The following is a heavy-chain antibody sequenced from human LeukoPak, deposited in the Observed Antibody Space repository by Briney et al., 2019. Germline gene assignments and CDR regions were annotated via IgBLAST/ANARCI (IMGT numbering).Heavy chain of an antibody. CDR1: GGSISSSSYY. Sequence: PSETLSLTCTVSGGSISSSSYYWSWIRQPPGKGLEWIGEINHSGSTNYNPSLKSRVTISVDTSKNQFSLKLSSVTAADTAVYYCARGYSGYDRFFDYWGQGTLVTVSS. J-gene: IGHJ4*02. D-gene: IGHD5-12*01. V-gene: IGHV4-39*07. CDR2: INHSGST. CDR3: ARGYSGYDRFFDY.